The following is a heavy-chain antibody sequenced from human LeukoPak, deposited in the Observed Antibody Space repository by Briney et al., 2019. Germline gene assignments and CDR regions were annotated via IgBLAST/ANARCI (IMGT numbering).Heavy chain of an antibody. CDR2: VYHGGST. Sequence: SETLSLTCAVSGGSISSSNWWSWVRQPPGKGLEWIGEVYHGGSTNFNPSLKSRVTISVDTSKNQFSLKLSSVTAADTAVYYCARRPPNYYDSSGYQYWGQGTLVTVSS. V-gene: IGHV4-4*02. CDR1: GGSISSSNW. J-gene: IGHJ4*02. D-gene: IGHD3-22*01. CDR3: ARRPPNYYDSSGYQY.